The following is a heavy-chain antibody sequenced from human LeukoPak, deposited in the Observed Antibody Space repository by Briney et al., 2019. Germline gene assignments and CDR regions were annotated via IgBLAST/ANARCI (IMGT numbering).Heavy chain of an antibody. V-gene: IGHV4-59*01. D-gene: IGHD3-22*01. CDR1: GGSFSGYY. CDR3: AGTYYYDSSGYYYPGGY. J-gene: IGHJ4*02. Sequence: SETLSLTCAVYGGSFSGYYWSWIRQPPGKGLEWIGYIFYNEGTSYNPSLKSRVTISVDTSNNQLSLKVNSVTAADTAVYYCAGTYYYDSSGYYYPGGYWGQGTLVTVSS. CDR2: IFYNEGT.